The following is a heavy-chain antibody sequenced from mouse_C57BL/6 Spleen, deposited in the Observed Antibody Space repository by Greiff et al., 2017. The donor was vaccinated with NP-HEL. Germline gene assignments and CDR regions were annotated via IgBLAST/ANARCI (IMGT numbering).Heavy chain of an antibody. J-gene: IGHJ3*01. CDR1: GFTFSDYY. V-gene: IGHV5-12*01. CDR3: AREGAAQATLAY. CDR2: ISNGGGST. D-gene: IGHD3-2*02. Sequence: DVMLVESGGGLVQPGGSLKLSCAASGFTFSDYYMYWVRQTPEKRLEWVAYISNGGGSTYYPDTVKGRFTISRDNAKNTLYLQMSRLKSEDTAMYYCAREGAAQATLAYWGQGTLVTVSA.